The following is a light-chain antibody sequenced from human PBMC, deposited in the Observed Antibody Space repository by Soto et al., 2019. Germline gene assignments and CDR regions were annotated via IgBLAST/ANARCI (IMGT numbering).Light chain of an antibody. Sequence: QSALTQPASVSGSPGQSITISRTGTSSDVGSYNLVSWYQQHPGKAPKLMIYEGSKRPSGVSNRFSGSKSGNTASLTISGLQAEDEADYYCCSYAGSSTFVVFGGGTKLTV. V-gene: IGLV2-23*01. CDR1: SSDVGSYNL. CDR3: CSYAGSSTFVV. J-gene: IGLJ2*01. CDR2: EGS.